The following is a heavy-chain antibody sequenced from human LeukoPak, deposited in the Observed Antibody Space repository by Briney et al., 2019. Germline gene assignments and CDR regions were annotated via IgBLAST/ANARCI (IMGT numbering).Heavy chain of an antibody. CDR1: GYTFTGYY. CDR3: ARRPINCIIANCYVDY. D-gene: IGHD3-3*02. CDR2: INPNSGDT. Sequence: ASVKVSCKASGYTFTGYYMHWVRQAPGQGLEWMGWINPNSGDTSYAREFQDRVTMTRDTSLNTAYMELSRLRSDDTAVYFCARRPINCIIANCYVDYWGQGTLVTVSS. J-gene: IGHJ4*02. V-gene: IGHV1-2*02.